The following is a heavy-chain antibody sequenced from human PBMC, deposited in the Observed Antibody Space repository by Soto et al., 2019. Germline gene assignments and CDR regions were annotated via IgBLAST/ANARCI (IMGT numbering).Heavy chain of an antibody. J-gene: IGHJ4*02. Sequence: PGGSLRLSCAASGFTFNIYAMTWVRQAPGKGLEWVSAISRYGDITYYADSVEGRFSISRDNSKNTLYLQMNSLRAEDTAVYYCAKDRYLDHDSRGYLFDNWARGTLVTVSS. D-gene: IGHD3-22*01. V-gene: IGHV3-23*01. CDR1: GFTFNIYA. CDR3: AKDRYLDHDSRGYLFDN. CDR2: ISRYGDIT.